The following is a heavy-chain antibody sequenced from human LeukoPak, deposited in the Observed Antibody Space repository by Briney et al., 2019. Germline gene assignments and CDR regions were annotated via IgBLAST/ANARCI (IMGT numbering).Heavy chain of an antibody. V-gene: IGHV4-39*07. J-gene: IGHJ4*02. D-gene: IGHD4-17*01. CDR3: AYDYGKDFDY. CDR2: INHSGST. Sequence: PSETLSLTCTVSGGSISSSSYYWSWIRQPPGKGLEWIGEINHSGSTNYNPSLKSRVTISVDTSKNQFSLKLSSVTAADTAVYYCAYDYGKDFDYWGQGTLVTVSS. CDR1: GGSISSSSYY.